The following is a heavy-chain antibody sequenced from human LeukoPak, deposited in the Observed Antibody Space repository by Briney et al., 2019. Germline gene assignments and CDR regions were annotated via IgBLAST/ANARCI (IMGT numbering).Heavy chain of an antibody. J-gene: IGHJ4*02. Sequence: SETLSLTCAVYGGSFSGYYWSWIRQPPGKGLEWIGEINHSGSTNYNPSLKSRVTISVDTSKNQFSLKLSSVTAADTAVYYCARDYYGSGSYYKCDYWGQGTLVTVSS. V-gene: IGHV4-34*01. D-gene: IGHD3-10*01. CDR2: INHSGST. CDR3: ARDYYGSGSYYKCDY. CDR1: GGSFSGYY.